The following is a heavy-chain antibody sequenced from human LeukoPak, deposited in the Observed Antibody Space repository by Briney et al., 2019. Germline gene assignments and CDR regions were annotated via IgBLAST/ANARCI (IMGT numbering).Heavy chain of an antibody. Sequence: GGSLRLSCAASGFTFSSFGMHWVRQAPGKGLEWVAVMSYGGSNKYYADSVKGRFTISRDNSKNTLYLQMNSLRAEDTAVYYCARDQGRSFDYWGQGTLVTVSS. D-gene: IGHD3-10*01. V-gene: IGHV3-30*03. CDR3: ARDQGRSFDY. CDR1: GFTFSSFG. CDR2: MSYGGSNK. J-gene: IGHJ4*02.